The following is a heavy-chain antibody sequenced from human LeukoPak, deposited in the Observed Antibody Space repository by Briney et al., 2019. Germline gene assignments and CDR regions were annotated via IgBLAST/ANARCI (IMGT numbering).Heavy chain of an antibody. V-gene: IGHV3-30-3*01. Sequence: GGSLRLSCAASGFTFSSYAMHWVRQAPGKGLEWVAVISYDGSNKYYADSVKGRFTISRDNSKNTLYLQMNSLRAEDTAVYYCARESLGQVYFDYWGQGTLVTVSS. J-gene: IGHJ4*02. CDR1: GFTFSSYA. D-gene: IGHD1/OR15-1a*01. CDR3: ARESLGQVYFDY. CDR2: ISYDGSNK.